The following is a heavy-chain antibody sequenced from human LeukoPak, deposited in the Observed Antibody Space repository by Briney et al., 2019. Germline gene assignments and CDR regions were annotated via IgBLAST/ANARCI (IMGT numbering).Heavy chain of an antibody. J-gene: IGHJ4*02. CDR1: GFTVSSNY. CDR2: IYSGGST. CDR3: ARSVRWLQHYSLDY. D-gene: IGHD5-24*01. Sequence: GGSLRLSCAASGFTVSSNYMSWVRQAPGKGLEWVSVIYSGGSTYYADSVKGRFTISRDNSKNTLYFQMNSLRAEDTAVYYCARSVRWLQHYSLDYWGQGTLVTVSS. V-gene: IGHV3-53*01.